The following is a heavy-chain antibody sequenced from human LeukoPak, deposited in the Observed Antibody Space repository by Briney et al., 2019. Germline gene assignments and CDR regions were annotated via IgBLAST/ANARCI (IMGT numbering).Heavy chain of an antibody. Sequence: SDTLSLTCTVSGVSLTDYYWSWIRQPPGKGLEWIAYIFHTGETRYNPSLKSRITISLDTSKNQFSLKLNSVTAADTAVYYCARHPLRGGFDYWGQGTLVTVSS. CDR3: ARHPLRGGFDY. CDR1: GVSLTDYY. CDR2: IFHTGET. J-gene: IGHJ4*02. V-gene: IGHV4-59*08.